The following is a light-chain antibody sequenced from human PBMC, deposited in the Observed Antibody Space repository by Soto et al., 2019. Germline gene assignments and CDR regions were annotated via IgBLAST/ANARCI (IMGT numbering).Light chain of an antibody. V-gene: IGKV2-28*01. CDR3: MQPLHTPWT. J-gene: IGKJ1*01. Sequence: DIVMTQSPLSLPVTPGEPASISCRSSQSLLHSNGYNYLDWYLQKSGQSPQLLIYLGSTRASGVPDRFNGSGSGTDFTLKIRRVEAEDVGVYYCMQPLHTPWTFGQGTKVE. CDR1: QSLLHSNGYNY. CDR2: LGS.